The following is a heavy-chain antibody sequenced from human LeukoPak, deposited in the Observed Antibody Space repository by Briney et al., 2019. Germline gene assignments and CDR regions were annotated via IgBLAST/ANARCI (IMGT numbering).Heavy chain of an antibody. CDR1: GGSISSYY. D-gene: IGHD2-2*01. CDR2: IYYSGST. Sequence: PSETLSLTCTVSGGSISSYYWSWIRQPPGKGLEWSGYIYYSGSTNYNPSLKSRVTISVDTSKNQFSLKLSSVTAADTAVYYCARIYIVVVPAAMDHYYYMDVWGKGTTVTVSS. V-gene: IGHV4-59*01. J-gene: IGHJ6*03. CDR3: ARIYIVVVPAAMDHYYYMDV.